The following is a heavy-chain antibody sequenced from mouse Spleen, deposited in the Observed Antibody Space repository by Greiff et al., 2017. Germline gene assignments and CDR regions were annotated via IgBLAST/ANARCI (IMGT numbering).Heavy chain of an antibody. CDR2: IDPETGGT. Sequence: QVQLQQSGAELVRPGASVTLSCKASGYTFTDYEMHWVKQTPVHGLEWIGAIDPETGGTAYNQKFKGKAILTADKSSSTAYMELRSLTSEDSAVYYCTRWGVYDGYHYFDYWGQGTTLTVSS. CDR1: GYTFTDYE. J-gene: IGHJ2*01. D-gene: IGHD2-3*01. V-gene: IGHV1-15*01. CDR3: TRWGVYDGYHYFDY.